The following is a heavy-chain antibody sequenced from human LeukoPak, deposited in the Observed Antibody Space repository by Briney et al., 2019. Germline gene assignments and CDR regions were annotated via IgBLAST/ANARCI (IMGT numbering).Heavy chain of an antibody. CDR3: ASRTGYCSSTSCYSFDS. CDR2: IYHSGTT. D-gene: IGHD2-2*02. J-gene: IGHJ4*02. Sequence: SQTLSLTCAVSGGSISSSNWWSWVRRPPGKGLEWIGEIYHSGTTTYNPSLKSRVTMSVDKSKNQFSLKLSSVTAADTAVYYCASRTGYCSSTSCYSFDSWGQGTLVTASS. CDR1: GGSISSSNW. V-gene: IGHV4-4*02.